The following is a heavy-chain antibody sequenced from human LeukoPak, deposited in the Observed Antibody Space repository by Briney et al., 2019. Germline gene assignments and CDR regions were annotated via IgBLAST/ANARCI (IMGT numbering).Heavy chain of an antibody. V-gene: IGHV3-21*01. CDR3: ARDPPPRDVVVRFDY. Sequence: GGSLRLSCAASGFTFSSYSMNWVRQAPGKGLEWVSSISSSSSYIYYADSVKGRFTISRDNAKNSLYLQMNSLRAEDTAVYYCARDPPPRDVVVRFDYWGQGTLVTVSS. J-gene: IGHJ4*02. CDR2: ISSSSSYI. D-gene: IGHD2-15*01. CDR1: GFTFSSYS.